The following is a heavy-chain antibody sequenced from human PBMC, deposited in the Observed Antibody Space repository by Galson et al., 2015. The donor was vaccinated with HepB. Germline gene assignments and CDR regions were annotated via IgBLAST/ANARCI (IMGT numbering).Heavy chain of an antibody. CDR1: GFTVSSNY. CDR2: IYSGGST. CDR3: ARDMDGSGTGRFMDV. D-gene: IGHD3-10*01. Sequence: SLRLSCAASGFTVSSNYMSWVRQAPGKGLEWVSVIYSGGSTYYADSVKGRFTISRDNSKNTLYLQMNSLRAEDTAVYYCARDMDGSGTGRFMDVWGQGTTVTVSS. J-gene: IGHJ6*02. V-gene: IGHV3-53*01.